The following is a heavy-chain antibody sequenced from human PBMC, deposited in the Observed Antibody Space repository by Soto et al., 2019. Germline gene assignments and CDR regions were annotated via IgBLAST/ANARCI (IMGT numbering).Heavy chain of an antibody. CDR1: GGSISIYY. Sequence: PSDTLSLTCTVSGGSISIYYWSWIRQPPGKGLEWIGYIYYSGSTNYNPSLKSRVTISVDTSKNQFSLKLSSVTAADTAVYYCASITMVRGVPYWGQGTLVTVSS. D-gene: IGHD3-10*01. V-gene: IGHV4-59*01. CDR2: IYYSGST. CDR3: ASITMVRGVPY. J-gene: IGHJ4*02.